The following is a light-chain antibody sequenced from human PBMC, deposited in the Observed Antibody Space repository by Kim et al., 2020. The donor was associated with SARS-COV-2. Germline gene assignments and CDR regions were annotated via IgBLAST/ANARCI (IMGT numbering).Light chain of an antibody. Sequence: EIVLTQSPTTLSVSPGDSVTLSCRASEILKNNYLAWYQQKPGQAPRLLIYGVYHRAAGIPDRFRGAGSEADFSLSISNVQPEDFAVYYCNQYGATPPVTFGRGTRLEIK. V-gene: IGKV3-20*01. J-gene: IGKJ5*01. CDR1: EILKNNY. CDR3: NQYGATPPVT. CDR2: GVY.